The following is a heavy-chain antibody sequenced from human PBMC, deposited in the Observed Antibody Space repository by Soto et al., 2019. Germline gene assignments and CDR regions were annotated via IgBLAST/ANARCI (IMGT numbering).Heavy chain of an antibody. D-gene: IGHD3-10*01. CDR2: INPFDGSR. Sequence: ASVKVSCKASGYILTSYYRHWVRQAPGQGLEWMGWINPFDGSRMFAQSFQGRVTMTRDTSTSTVYMEVSSLRSEDTAVYYCSRVDPGETSPFDHWGQGTLVTVSS. CDR1: GYILTSYY. CDR3: SRVDPGETSPFDH. J-gene: IGHJ4*02. V-gene: IGHV1-46*03.